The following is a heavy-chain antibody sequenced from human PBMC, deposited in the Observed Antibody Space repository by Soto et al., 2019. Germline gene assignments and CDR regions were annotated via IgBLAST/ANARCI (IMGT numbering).Heavy chain of an antibody. CDR1: GFTFSDYY. J-gene: IGHJ6*02. CDR3: ATVGIVASNYYYYGMDV. V-gene: IGHV3-11*01. CDR2: ISSSGSTI. Sequence: QVPLVESGGGLVKPGGSLRLSCAASGFTFSDYYMSWIRQAPGKGLEWVSYISSSGSTIYYADSVKGRFTISRDNAKNSLYLQMNSLRAEDTAVYYCATVGIVASNYYYYGMDVWGQGTTVTVSS. D-gene: IGHD5-12*01.